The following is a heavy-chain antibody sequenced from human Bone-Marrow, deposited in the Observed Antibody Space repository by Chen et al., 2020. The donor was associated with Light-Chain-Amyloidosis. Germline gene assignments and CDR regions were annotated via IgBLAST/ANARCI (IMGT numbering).Heavy chain of an antibody. J-gene: IGHJ4*02. CDR3: ARESSVAAPYYLDY. Sequence: EVRLVESGGGLVQPGGSLRLSCAASGFTFSRYFMSWVRQAPGKGLEWVAKIREDGNEKYYVQSVKGRFTISRDNAKNAVYLQMHSLGAVDSAIYFCARESSVAAPYYLDYWGQGIRVTVSA. V-gene: IGHV3-7*01. D-gene: IGHD6-25*01. CDR1: GFTFSRYF. CDR2: IREDGNEK.